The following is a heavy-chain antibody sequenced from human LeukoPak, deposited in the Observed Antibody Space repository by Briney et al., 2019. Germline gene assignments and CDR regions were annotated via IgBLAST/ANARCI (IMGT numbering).Heavy chain of an antibody. Sequence: GSLRLSCAASGFTFSSYSMNWVRQAPGKGLEWVSYISSSSSTIYYADSLKGRFTISRDNAKNSLNLQMNSLRAEDTAVYYCARGLAPEVGSTPDYWGQGTLVTVSS. CDR1: GFTFSSYS. D-gene: IGHD1-26*01. CDR3: ARGLAPEVGSTPDY. J-gene: IGHJ4*02. V-gene: IGHV3-48*04. CDR2: ISSSSSTI.